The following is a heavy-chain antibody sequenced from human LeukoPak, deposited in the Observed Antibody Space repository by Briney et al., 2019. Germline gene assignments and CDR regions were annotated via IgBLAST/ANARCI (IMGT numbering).Heavy chain of an antibody. J-gene: IGHJ4*02. Sequence: SETLSLTCTVSGGSISSYSWSWIRQPPGKGLEWIGEINHSGSTNYNPSLKSRVTISVDTSKNQFSLKLSSVTAADTAVYYCARGEIDYYGSGSYWSPIDYWGQGTLVAVSS. CDR3: ARGEIDYYGSGSYWSPIDY. CDR2: INHSGST. D-gene: IGHD3-10*01. CDR1: GGSISSYS. V-gene: IGHV4-34*01.